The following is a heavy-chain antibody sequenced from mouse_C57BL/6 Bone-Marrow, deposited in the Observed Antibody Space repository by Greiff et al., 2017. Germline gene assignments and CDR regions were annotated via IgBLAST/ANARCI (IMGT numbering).Heavy chain of an antibody. J-gene: IGHJ4*01. D-gene: IGHD1-1*01. CDR1: GYTFTSYW. Sequence: QVPLQQPGAELVKPGASVKLSCKASGYTFTSYWMHWVKQRPGRGLEWIGRIDPNSGGTKYNEKFKSKATLTVDKPSSTAYMQLSSLTSDDSAVYYCARFTVVAKDYAMDYWGQGTSVTVSS. V-gene: IGHV1-72*01. CDR2: IDPNSGGT. CDR3: ARFTVVAKDYAMDY.